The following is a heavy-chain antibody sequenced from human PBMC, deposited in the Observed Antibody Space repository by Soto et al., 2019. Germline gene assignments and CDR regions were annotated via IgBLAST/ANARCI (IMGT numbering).Heavy chain of an antibody. J-gene: IGHJ6*02. V-gene: IGHV4-59*01. D-gene: IGHD2-15*01. Sequence: SETLSLTSTVSGGSISSYYWSWIRQPPGKGLEWIGYIYYSGSTNYNPSLKSRVTISVDTSKNQFSLKLSSVTAADTAVYYCARVPCSGGSCYSRPGIHYYYYYGMDVWGQGTTVTVSS. CDR1: GGSISSYY. CDR2: IYYSGST. CDR3: ARVPCSGGSCYSRPGIHYYYYYGMDV.